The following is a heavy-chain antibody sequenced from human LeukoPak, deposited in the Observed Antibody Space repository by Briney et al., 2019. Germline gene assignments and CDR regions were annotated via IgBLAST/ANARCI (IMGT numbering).Heavy chain of an antibody. D-gene: IGHD6-13*01. CDR3: AVAAAGKTWFDY. Sequence: PSETLSLTCAVSGGSISSSNWWGWVRQPPGKGLEWIGEIYHSGSTNYNPSLKSRVTISVDKSKNQFSLKLSSVTAADTAVYYCAVAAAGKTWFDYWGQGTLVTVSS. CDR2: IYHSGST. CDR1: GGSISSSNW. V-gene: IGHV4-4*02. J-gene: IGHJ4*02.